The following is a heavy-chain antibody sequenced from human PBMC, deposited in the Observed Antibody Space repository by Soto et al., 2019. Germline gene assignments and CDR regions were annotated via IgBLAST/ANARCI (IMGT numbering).Heavy chain of an antibody. D-gene: IGHD5-12*01. CDR2: VSYDGNKN. Sequence: QVQVVESGGGVVQPGRSLRLSCAASGFTFSSCDMHWVRQAPGKGLEWLAVVSYDGNKNYYADSVKGRFTISRDNSKNTLYLQMDSLRPEDTAVYYCAKAPGAANGYDFFFDDWGQGTLVTVAS. V-gene: IGHV3-30*18. CDR1: GFTFSSCD. J-gene: IGHJ4*02. CDR3: AKAPGAANGYDFFFDD.